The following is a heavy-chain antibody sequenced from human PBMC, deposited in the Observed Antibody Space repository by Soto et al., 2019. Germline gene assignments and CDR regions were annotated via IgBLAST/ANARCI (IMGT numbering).Heavy chain of an antibody. CDR2: IYYSGST. D-gene: IGHD3-3*01. CDR3: ARDQITIFGVVPRYYGMDV. Sequence: SETLSLTCTVSGGSISSYYWSWIRQPPGKGLEWIGYIYYSGSTNYNPSLKSRVTISVDTSKNQFSLKLSSVTAADTAVYYCARDQITIFGVVPRYYGMDVWGQGTTVTVSS. CDR1: GGSISSYY. V-gene: IGHV4-59*01. J-gene: IGHJ6*02.